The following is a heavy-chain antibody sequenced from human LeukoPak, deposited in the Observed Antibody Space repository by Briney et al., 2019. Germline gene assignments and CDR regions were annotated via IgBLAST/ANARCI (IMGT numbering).Heavy chain of an antibody. CDR3: AREGSDY. J-gene: IGHJ4*02. CDR1: GYTFTSYD. CDR2: MDPNSGKS. V-gene: IGHV1-8*03. Sequence: ASVKVSCKASGYTFTSYDINWVRQATGQGLEWLGYMDPNSGKSAYAQKFQGRVTITTDTSIGTAYLELSSLRSEDTAVYYCAREGSDYWGQGTLVTVSS.